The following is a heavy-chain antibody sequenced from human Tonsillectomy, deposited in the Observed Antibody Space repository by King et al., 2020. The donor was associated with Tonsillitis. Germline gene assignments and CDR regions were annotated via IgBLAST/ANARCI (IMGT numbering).Heavy chain of an antibody. Sequence: QLVQSGAEVKKPGASVKGSCKASGYTFTSYDINWVRQATGQGLEWMGWSNPNSGNTGFAQKFQGRGTMTRNTSISTAYMERSSLRSEETAVYYCARGITMVRGAPHFGYWGQGTLVTVSS. J-gene: IGHJ4*02. CDR3: ARGITMVRGAPHFGY. D-gene: IGHD3-10*01. V-gene: IGHV1-8*01. CDR2: SNPNSGNT. CDR1: GYTFTSYD.